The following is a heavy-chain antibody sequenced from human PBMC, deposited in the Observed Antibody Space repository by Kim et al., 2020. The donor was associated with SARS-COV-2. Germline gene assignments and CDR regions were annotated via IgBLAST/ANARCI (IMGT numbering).Heavy chain of an antibody. D-gene: IGHD3-10*01. CDR1: GGSLRNYY. CDR3: ARRYGSSFDF. CDR2: THYSGIT. J-gene: IGHJ4*02. V-gene: IGHV4-59*08. Sequence: SETLSLTCSVSGGSLRNYYWSWIRQSPVKGLEWIGYTHYSGITSYNPSLDSRVTIELDTSDSQFSLRLTLTSMTAADTAMYYCARRYGSSFDFWGQGIPV.